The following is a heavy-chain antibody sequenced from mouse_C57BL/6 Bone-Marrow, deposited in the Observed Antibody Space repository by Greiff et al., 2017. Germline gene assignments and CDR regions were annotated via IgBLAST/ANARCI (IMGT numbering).Heavy chain of an antibody. J-gene: IGHJ3*01. V-gene: IGHV3-6*01. D-gene: IGHD4-1*01. Sequence: EVKLMESGPGLVKPSQSLSLTCSVTGYSITSGYYWNWIRQFPGNKLEWMGYISYDGSNNYNPSLKNRISITRDTSKNQFFLKLNSVTTEDTATYYCARDWDVTFAYWGQGTLVTVSA. CDR2: ISYDGSN. CDR1: GYSITSGYY. CDR3: ARDWDVTFAY.